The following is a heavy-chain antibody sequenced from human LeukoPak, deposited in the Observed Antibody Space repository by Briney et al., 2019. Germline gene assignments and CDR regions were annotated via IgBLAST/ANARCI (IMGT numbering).Heavy chain of an antibody. D-gene: IGHD2-2*01. Sequence: ASVKVSCKASGYTFTSYGITWVRQAPGQGLDWMGWISAYNGNTNYAQKLQGRVTMTTDTSTSTAYMGLRSLRSDGTAVYYCARDSVVVPAAAYYYYMDVWGKGTTVTVSS. CDR2: ISAYNGNT. J-gene: IGHJ6*03. CDR1: GYTFTSYG. V-gene: IGHV1-18*01. CDR3: ARDSVVVPAAAYYYYMDV.